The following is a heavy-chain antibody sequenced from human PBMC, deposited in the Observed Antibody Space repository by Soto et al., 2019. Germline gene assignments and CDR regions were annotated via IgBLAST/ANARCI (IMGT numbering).Heavy chain of an antibody. J-gene: IGHJ6*03. Sequence: SETLSLTCTVSGGSISSYYWSWIRQPPGKGLEWIGYIYYSGSTNYNPSLKSRVTISVDTSKNQFSLKLSSVTAADTAVYYCARDQGYSYGYAYYYYMDVWGKGTTVTVSS. V-gene: IGHV4-59*01. CDR1: GGSISSYY. D-gene: IGHD5-18*01. CDR3: ARDQGYSYGYAYYYYMDV. CDR2: IYYSGST.